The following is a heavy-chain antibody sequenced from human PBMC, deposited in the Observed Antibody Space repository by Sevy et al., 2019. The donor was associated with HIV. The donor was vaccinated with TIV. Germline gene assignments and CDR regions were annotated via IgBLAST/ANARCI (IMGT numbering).Heavy chain of an antibody. CDR3: ATQQEGDIVVVPAAYNFDY. D-gene: IGHD2-2*01. CDR1: GFTFSSYA. J-gene: IGHJ4*02. Sequence: GGSLRLSCAASGFTFSSYAMSWVRQAPGKGLEWVSAISGSGGSTYYADSVKGRFPISRDNSKNTLYLQMNSLRAEDTAVYYCATQQEGDIVVVPAAYNFDYWGQGTLVTVSS. CDR2: ISGSGGST. V-gene: IGHV3-23*01.